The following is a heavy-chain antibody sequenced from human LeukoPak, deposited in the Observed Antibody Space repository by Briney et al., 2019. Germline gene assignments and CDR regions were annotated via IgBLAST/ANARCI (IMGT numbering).Heavy chain of an antibody. Sequence: SETLSLTCAVYGGSFSGYYWSWIRQPPGKGLEWIGEINHSGSTNYNPSLKSRVTISVGTSKNQFSLKLSSVTAADTAVYYCASRGVVRVFDYWGQGTLVTVSS. D-gene: IGHD2-2*01. CDR2: INHSGST. CDR1: GGSFSGYY. CDR3: ASRGVVRVFDY. J-gene: IGHJ4*02. V-gene: IGHV4-34*01.